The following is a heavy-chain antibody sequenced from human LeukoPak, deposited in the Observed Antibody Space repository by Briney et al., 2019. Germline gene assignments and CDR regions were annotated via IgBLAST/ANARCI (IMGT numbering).Heavy chain of an antibody. Sequence: PSETLSLTCTVSGYSISSNYYWGWIRQPPGKGLEWIGSIYHSGSTYYNPSLKSRVTISVDTSKNQFSLKLSSVTAADTAVYYCARLGRVGATPFDYWGQGTLVTVSS. D-gene: IGHD1-26*01. CDR3: ARLGRVGATPFDY. CDR2: IYHSGST. J-gene: IGHJ4*02. V-gene: IGHV4-38-2*02. CDR1: GYSISSNYY.